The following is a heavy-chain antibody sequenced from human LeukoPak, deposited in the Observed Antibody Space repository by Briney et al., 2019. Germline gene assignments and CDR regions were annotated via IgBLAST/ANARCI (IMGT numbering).Heavy chain of an antibody. Sequence: ASVKVSCKASGYTFTSYDINWVRQATGQGLEWMGWMNPNSGNTGYAQKFQGRVTMTRNTSISTAYMELSSLRSEDTAVYYCARVPRGVVAASTDYWGQGTLVTVSS. CDR1: GYTFTSYD. D-gene: IGHD2-15*01. CDR3: ARVPRGVVAASTDY. CDR2: MNPNSGNT. J-gene: IGHJ4*02. V-gene: IGHV1-8*01.